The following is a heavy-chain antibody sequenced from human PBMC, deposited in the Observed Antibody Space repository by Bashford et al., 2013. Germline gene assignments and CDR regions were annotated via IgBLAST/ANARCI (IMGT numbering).Heavy chain of an antibody. Sequence: SETLSLTCTVSGGSISSGDYYWSWIRQSPGKGLEWIGSIENSGSTYYTLSLKSRVTISVDTSKNQFSLKVNFVTATDTAVYYCARVIRNCSGINLCFYGMDVWGQGTTVTVSS. D-gene: IGHD2-15*01. CDR2: IENSGST. J-gene: IGHJ6*02. V-gene: IGHV4-39*01. CDR3: ARVIRNCSGINLCFYGMDV. CDR1: GGSISSGDYY.